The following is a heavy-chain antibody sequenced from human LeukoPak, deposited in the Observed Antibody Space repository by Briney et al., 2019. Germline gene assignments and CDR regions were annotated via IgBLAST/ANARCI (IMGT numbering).Heavy chain of an antibody. V-gene: IGHV4-39*01. J-gene: IGHJ4*02. CDR3: ARQSYYYDSSGYYYFFEN. Sequence: SKTLSLTCTVSGGSISSSSYYWGWIRQPPGKGLEWIGSIYYSGTPYYNPSLKSRVTISIDTSKNQFPLKLSSVTAADTAVYYCARQSYYYDSSGYYYFFENWGQGTLVTVSS. CDR1: GGSISSSSYY. D-gene: IGHD3-22*01. CDR2: IYYSGTP.